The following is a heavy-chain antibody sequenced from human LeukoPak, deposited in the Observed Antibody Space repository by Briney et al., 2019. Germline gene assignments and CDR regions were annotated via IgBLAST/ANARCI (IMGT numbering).Heavy chain of an antibody. V-gene: IGHV1-24*01. CDR2: FDPEDGET. CDR3: ATSGRSSWY. J-gene: IGHJ4*02. D-gene: IGHD6-13*01. Sequence: VASVKVSCKVSGYTLTELSMHWVRQAPGKGLEWMGGFDPEDGETIYAQKFQGRVSMTEDTSTDTAYMQLSSLRSEDTAVYYCATSGRSSWYWGQGTLVTVSS. CDR1: GYTLTELS.